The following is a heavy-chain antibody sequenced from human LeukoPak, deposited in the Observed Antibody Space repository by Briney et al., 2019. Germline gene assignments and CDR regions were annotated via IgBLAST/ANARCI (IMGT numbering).Heavy chain of an antibody. CDR2: ISGSGGST. CDR3: AKGLYSSLSYYFDY. D-gene: IGHD6-13*01. CDR1: GFTVGSNY. J-gene: IGHJ4*02. Sequence: PGGSLRLSCAASGFTVGSNYMSWVRQAPGKGLEWVSAISGSGGSTYYADSVKGRFTISRDNSKNTLYLQMNSLRAEDTAVYYCAKGLYSSLSYYFDYWGQETLVTVSS. V-gene: IGHV3-23*01.